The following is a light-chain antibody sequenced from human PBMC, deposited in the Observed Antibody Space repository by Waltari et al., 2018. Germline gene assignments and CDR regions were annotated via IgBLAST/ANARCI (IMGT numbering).Light chain of an antibody. CDR3: QKYDFLPAT. CDR2: RTS. V-gene: IGKV3-20*01. J-gene: IGKJ1*01. Sequence: EIVLTQSPGTLSLSPGERATLSCRASQGVGKYLAWYQQRPGQAPRLLLYRTSISATCIPDRFSCSGYGTDFSLTISRLEHEDFAVYYCQKYDFLPATFGQGTTVEIK. CDR1: QGVGKY.